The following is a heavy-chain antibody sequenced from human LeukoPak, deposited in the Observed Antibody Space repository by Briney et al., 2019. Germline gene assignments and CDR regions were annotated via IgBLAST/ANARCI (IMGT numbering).Heavy chain of an antibody. Sequence: GGSLRLSCAASGFTFNQAMSWVRQAPEKGLEWVSSISATGVSRYYADSVKGRFTIFRDNSKNTLDLQMNSLRVEDTAVYYCAKGQWSPFDYWGQGTLVTVSS. CDR1: GFTFNQA. CDR3: AKGQWSPFDY. D-gene: IGHD2-15*01. V-gene: IGHV3-23*01. J-gene: IGHJ4*02. CDR2: ISATGVSR.